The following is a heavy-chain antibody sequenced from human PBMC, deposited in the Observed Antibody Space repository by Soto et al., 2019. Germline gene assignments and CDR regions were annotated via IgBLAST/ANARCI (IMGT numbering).Heavy chain of an antibody. CDR1: GFTFSSYG. V-gene: IGHV3-30*18. Sequence: QMHLMQSGGGVVQAGTSLRLSCVASGFTFSSYGFHWVRQRPGKGLEWVAVISNDGQSEYYRESVKGRFFVSRERAGAVYLQMNSLRVEDMAVYYCAKEGPGGGRHFYYGMDVWGQGTTVTVSS. D-gene: IGHD1-26*01. J-gene: IGHJ6*02. CDR3: AKEGPGGGRHFYYGMDV. CDR2: ISNDGQSE.